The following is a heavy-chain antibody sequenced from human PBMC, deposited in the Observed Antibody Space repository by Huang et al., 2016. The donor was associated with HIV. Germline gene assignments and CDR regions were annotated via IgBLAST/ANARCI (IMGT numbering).Heavy chain of an antibody. J-gene: IGHJ4*02. D-gene: IGHD1-26*01. CDR2: ITPIFDKT. V-gene: IGHV1-69*01. Sequence: QVQLVQSGAEVKKPGSSVKVSCKASGGTFSSYVISWVRQAPGKGLEGMGGITPIFDKTNYAQKFQCRVTIIADESTRTAYMEMSSLRPEDTATYYCATGPRGSGSFNWGQGTLVIVSS. CDR3: ATGPRGSGSFN. CDR1: GGTFSSYV.